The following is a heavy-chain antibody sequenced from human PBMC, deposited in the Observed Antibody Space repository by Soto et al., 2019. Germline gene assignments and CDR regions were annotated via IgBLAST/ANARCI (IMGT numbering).Heavy chain of an antibody. J-gene: IGHJ4*02. CDR2: MNPNSGNT. CDR1: GYTFTNHG. V-gene: IGHV1-8*02. CDR3: ARSDVYQVVY. D-gene: IGHD2-2*01. Sequence: GASVKVSCKASGYTFTNHGITWVRQATGQGLEWMGWMNPNSGNTGYAQKFQGRVTMTRNTSISTAYMELSSLRSEDTAVYYCARSDVYQVVYWGQGTLVTVSS.